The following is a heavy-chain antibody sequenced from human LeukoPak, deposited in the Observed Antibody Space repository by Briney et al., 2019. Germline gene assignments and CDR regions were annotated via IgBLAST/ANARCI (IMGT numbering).Heavy chain of an antibody. V-gene: IGHV3-23*01. D-gene: IGHD1-7*01. Sequence: GGSLRPSCAASGFTFNIYAMSWVRQAPGKGLEWVSAFSGSGGTTFYADSVKGRFTISRDNSKNTLYLQMNSLRAEDTAMYYCARRDGTAHDYWGQGTLVTVSS. CDR2: FSGSGGTT. CDR3: ARRDGTAHDY. J-gene: IGHJ4*02. CDR1: GFTFNIYA.